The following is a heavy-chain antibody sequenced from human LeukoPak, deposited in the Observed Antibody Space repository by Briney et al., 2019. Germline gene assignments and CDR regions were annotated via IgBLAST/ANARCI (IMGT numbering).Heavy chain of an antibody. J-gene: IGHJ3*02. Sequence: SETLSLTCTVSGGSPSSYYWSWIRQAPGKGLEWIGYIYYSGSTNCNPSLKSRVTISLDTSKNQFSLKLSSVTAADTAVYYCARNWGSYAFDIWGQGTMVTVSS. D-gene: IGHD7-27*01. CDR3: ARNWGSYAFDI. CDR1: GGSPSSYY. V-gene: IGHV4-59*08. CDR2: IYYSGST.